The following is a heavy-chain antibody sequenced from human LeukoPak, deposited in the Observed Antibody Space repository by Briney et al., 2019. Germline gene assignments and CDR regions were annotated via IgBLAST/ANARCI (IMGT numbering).Heavy chain of an antibody. CDR2: IYHSGST. J-gene: IGHJ4*02. V-gene: IGHV4-38-2*02. D-gene: IGHD3-3*01. CDR3: ARARGYYDFWSLGY. Sequence: KPSETLSLTCTVSGYSISSGYYWGWIRQPPGKGLEWIGSIYHSGSTYYNPSLKSRVTISVDTSKNQFSLKLSSVTAADTAVYYCARARGYYDFWSLGYWGQGTLVTVSS. CDR1: GYSISSGYY.